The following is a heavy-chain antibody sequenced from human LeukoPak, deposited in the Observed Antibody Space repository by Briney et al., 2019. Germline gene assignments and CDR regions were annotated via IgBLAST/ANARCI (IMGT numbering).Heavy chain of an antibody. CDR1: GYTFTSSD. V-gene: IGHV1-8*01. Sequence: ASGKVSCKASGYTFTSSDINRVRQATGQGLEWMGWINPKSGRTGYAKKFQARVSMTMNTSISTAYMEVSSLRFEDTAVYYCARGRSGLAAAGTYDYWGQGTLITVSS. CDR2: INPKSGRT. D-gene: IGHD6-13*01. J-gene: IGHJ4*02. CDR3: ARGRSGLAAAGTYDY.